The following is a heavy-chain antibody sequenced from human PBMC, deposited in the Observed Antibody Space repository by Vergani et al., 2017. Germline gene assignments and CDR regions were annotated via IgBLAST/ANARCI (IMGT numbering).Heavy chain of an antibody. CDR1: GFTFSSYS. J-gene: IGHJ4*02. D-gene: IGHD6-19*01. Sequence: VQLVESGGGVVQPGRSLRLSCAASGFTFSSYSMNWVRQAPGKGLEWVSSISSSSSYIYYADSVKGRFTISRDNSKNTLYLQMNSLRAEDTAVYYCARDRLVAGFDYWGQGTLVTVSS. CDR2: ISSSSSYI. CDR3: ARDRLVAGFDY. V-gene: IGHV3-21*01.